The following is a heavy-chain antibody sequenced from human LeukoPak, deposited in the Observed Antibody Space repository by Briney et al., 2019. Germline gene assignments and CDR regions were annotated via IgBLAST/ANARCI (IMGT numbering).Heavy chain of an antibody. CDR1: GFTFSDYN. J-gene: IGHJ4*02. CDR3: ARDRYLENFDY. CDR2: LSGSSSTI. Sequence: GGSLRLSCAASGFTFSDYNMNWVRQAPGKGLEWVSYLSGSSSTIYYADSVKGRFTISRDNAKNSLHLQMNSLRDEDTAVYYCARDRYLENFDYWGQGTLVTVSS. D-gene: IGHD5-24*01. V-gene: IGHV3-48*02.